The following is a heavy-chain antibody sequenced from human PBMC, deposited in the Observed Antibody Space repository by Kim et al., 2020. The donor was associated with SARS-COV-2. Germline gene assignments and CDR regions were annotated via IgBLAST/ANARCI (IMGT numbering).Heavy chain of an antibody. J-gene: IGHJ5*02. V-gene: IGHV1-69*04. CDR3: ASPKGGDCSGGSCYSSGFDP. CDR2: IIHILGIA. D-gene: IGHD2-15*01. Sequence: SVKVSCKASGGTFSSYAISWVRQAPGQGLEWMGRIIHILGIANYAQKFQGRVTITADKSTSTAYMELSSLRSEDTAVYYCASPKGGDCSGGSCYSSGFDPWGQGTLVTVSS. CDR1: GGTFSSYA.